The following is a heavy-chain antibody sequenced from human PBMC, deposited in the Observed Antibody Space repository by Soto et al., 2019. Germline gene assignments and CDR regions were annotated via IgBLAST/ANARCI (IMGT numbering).Heavy chain of an antibody. CDR3: AKDMSAADCGGDCYSLFDY. CDR2: ISGSGGRT. CDR1: GFTFSSYA. Sequence: EVQLLESGGGLVQPGGSLRLSCAASGFTFSSYAMSWVRQAPGKGLEWVSAISGSGGRTFYLDSVKGRFTISRDNSKNTLYLQMNSLRAEDTAAYYCAKDMSAADCGGDCYSLFDYWGQGTLVTVSS. J-gene: IGHJ4*02. V-gene: IGHV3-23*01. D-gene: IGHD2-21*02.